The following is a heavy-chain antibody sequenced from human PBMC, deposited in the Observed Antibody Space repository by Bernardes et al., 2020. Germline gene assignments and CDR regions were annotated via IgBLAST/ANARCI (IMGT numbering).Heavy chain of an antibody. CDR2: ISWNSGSI. D-gene: IGHD5-12*01. CDR3: AKSDYGGYNFRLYFQH. Sequence: GGSLRLSCAASGFTFDDFAMHWVRQAPGKGLEWVSGISWNSGSIGYADSVKGRFTISRDNAKNSLYLQMNSLRAEDTALYYCAKSDYGGYNFRLYFQHWGQGTLVTVSS. CDR1: GFTFDDFA. J-gene: IGHJ1*01. V-gene: IGHV3-9*01.